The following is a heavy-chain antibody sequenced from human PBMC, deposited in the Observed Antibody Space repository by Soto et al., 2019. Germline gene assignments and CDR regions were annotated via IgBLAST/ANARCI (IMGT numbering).Heavy chain of an antibody. CDR1: GGASPGYY. Sequence: PSETLSLTCNVSGGASPGYYWHWLRQPPGKGLEWIGYVYFSGSTKYNPSLKSRVTILVDMSKNQFSLRLTSVTSADTAVYYCSRERGAVASTADAFDIWGQGTMVTVSS. J-gene: IGHJ3*02. CDR2: VYFSGST. V-gene: IGHV4-59*01. CDR3: SRERGAVASTADAFDI. D-gene: IGHD6-19*01.